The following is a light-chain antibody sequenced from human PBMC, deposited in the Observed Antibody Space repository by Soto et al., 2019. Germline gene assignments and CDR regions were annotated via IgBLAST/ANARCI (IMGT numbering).Light chain of an antibody. CDR2: EVT. V-gene: IGLV2-14*01. CDR3: RSYTTYSTPLL. J-gene: IGLJ2*01. CDR1: SSDIGGYKY. Sequence: QSALTQPASVSGSPGQSITISCTGTSSDIGGYKYVSWYQQHPGKAPKLIIYEVTNRPSGVSDRFSGSKSGNTASLTISGLQPEDEADYYSRSYTTYSTPLLFGGGTKLT.